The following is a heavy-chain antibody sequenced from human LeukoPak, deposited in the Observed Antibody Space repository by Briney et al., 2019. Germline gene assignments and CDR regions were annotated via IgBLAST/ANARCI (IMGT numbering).Heavy chain of an antibody. Sequence: PSETLSLTCAVSGYSISSGYYWGWIRQPPGKGLGWIGSIYHSGSTYYNPSLKSRVTISVDTSKNQFSLKLSSVTAADTAVYYCASLITMVRGVIIHRYFDLWGRGTLVTVSS. CDR2: IYHSGST. CDR1: GYSISSGYY. J-gene: IGHJ2*01. D-gene: IGHD3-10*01. V-gene: IGHV4-38-2*01. CDR3: ASLITMVRGVIIHRYFDL.